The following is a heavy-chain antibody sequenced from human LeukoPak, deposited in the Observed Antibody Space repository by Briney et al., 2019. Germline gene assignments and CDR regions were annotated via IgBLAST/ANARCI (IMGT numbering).Heavy chain of an antibody. CDR3: AGDYGDTAGFDY. CDR2: IYYSGST. CDR1: GGSISSGDYY. D-gene: IGHD4-17*01. J-gene: IGHJ4*02. Sequence: SQTLSLTCTVSGGSISSGDYYWSWIRQPPGKGLEWIGYIYYSGSTYYNPSLKSRVTISVDTSKNQFSLKLSSVTAADTAVYYCAGDYGDTAGFDYWGQGTLVTVSS. V-gene: IGHV4-30-4*08.